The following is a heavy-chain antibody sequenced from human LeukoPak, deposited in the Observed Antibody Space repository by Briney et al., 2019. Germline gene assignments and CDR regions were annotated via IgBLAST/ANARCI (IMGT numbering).Heavy chain of an antibody. CDR2: ISGSGGIT. V-gene: IGHV3-23*01. J-gene: IGHJ4*02. Sequence: GGSLRLSCAASGFTFSTYAMSWVRQAPGKGLEWVSAISGSGGITYYADSVKGRFTISRDNSKNTLYLQMVSLRADDTAVYYCAKALASGSYAFYDFWGQGSLVTVSS. CDR3: AKALASGSYAFYDF. D-gene: IGHD3-10*01. CDR1: GFTFSTYA.